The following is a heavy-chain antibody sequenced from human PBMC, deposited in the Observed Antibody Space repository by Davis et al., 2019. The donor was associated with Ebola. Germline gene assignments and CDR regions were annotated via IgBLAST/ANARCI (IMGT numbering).Heavy chain of an antibody. V-gene: IGHV4-38-2*02. CDR3: ARDWGSSSGTFDF. Sequence: SETLSLTCTVSGYSISSVYYWGWIRQPPGKGLEWIGSIYHNGNSYYNPSLKSRVTISVDTSNNQFSLKLGSVTAADTAVYYCARDWGSSSGTFDFWGQGTLVTVSS. J-gene: IGHJ4*02. D-gene: IGHD6-13*01. CDR1: GYSISSVYY. CDR2: IYHNGNS.